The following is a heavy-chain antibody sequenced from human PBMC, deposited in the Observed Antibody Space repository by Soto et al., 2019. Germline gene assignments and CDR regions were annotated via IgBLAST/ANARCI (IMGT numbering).Heavy chain of an antibody. V-gene: IGHV4-4*02. Sequence: QVQLQQSGPGLVEPSGTLSLACAVSGGSVSSNNWWNWVRQSPGKGLEWIGEIYHTGSTNYNPSLTSRVTLSVDTSQNEVSLKMSYVTAADTAVYYCMRDRGAGSYTGFDYWGQGTLVTVSS. CDR3: MRDRGAGSYTGFDY. J-gene: IGHJ4*02. D-gene: IGHD3-16*02. CDR2: IYHTGST. CDR1: GGSVSSNNW.